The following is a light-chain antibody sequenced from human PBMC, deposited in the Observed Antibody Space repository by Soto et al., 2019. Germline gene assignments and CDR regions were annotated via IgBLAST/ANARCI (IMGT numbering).Light chain of an antibody. V-gene: IGKV1-5*01. Sequence: DIQMTQFPSTLSASVGDRVTITCRASQSVSTWLAWYQQKSGRAPKLLIFDASSLESGVPSRFSGSGSGTEFTLTISSLQPDSFATYYCRQYQFYWTFGQGTRVEIK. CDR1: QSVSTW. CDR3: RQYQFYWT. CDR2: DAS. J-gene: IGKJ1*01.